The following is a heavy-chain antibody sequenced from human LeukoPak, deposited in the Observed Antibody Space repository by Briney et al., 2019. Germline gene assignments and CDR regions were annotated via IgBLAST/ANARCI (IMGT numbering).Heavy chain of an antibody. CDR3: VRPDRIFGVPAAFDA. V-gene: IGHV1-69*01. Sequence: ASVEVSCKASGGSFSDYPINWVRQAPGQGLEWLGGIIPKYSASNYAQAFQGRVTITADESTNTVYMEMSGLRPDDTAVYYCVRPDRIFGVPAAFDAWGQGTLVAVSS. CDR2: IIPKYSAS. CDR1: GGSFSDYP. D-gene: IGHD3-3*02. J-gene: IGHJ3*01.